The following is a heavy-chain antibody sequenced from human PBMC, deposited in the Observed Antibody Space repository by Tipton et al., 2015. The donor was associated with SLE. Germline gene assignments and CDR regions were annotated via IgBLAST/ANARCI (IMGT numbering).Heavy chain of an antibody. CDR2: INPSGGST. V-gene: IGHV1-46*01. Sequence: QLVQSGAEVKKPGASVKVSCKASGYTFTSYGISWVRQAPGQGLEWMGIINPSGGSTSYAQKFQGRVTMTRDTSTSTLYMELSSLRSEDAAVYYCAAPRGFDSSGFDAFDIWGQGTMVTVSS. J-gene: IGHJ3*02. CDR3: AAPRGFDSSGFDAFDI. D-gene: IGHD3-22*01. CDR1: GYTFTSYG.